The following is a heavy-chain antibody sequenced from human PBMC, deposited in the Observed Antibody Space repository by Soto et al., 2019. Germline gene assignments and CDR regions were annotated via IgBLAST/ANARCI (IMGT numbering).Heavy chain of an antibody. Sequence: ASVKVSCKASGYTFTSYGISWVRQAPGQGLEWMGRISAYNGNTNYAQKLQGRVTMTTDTSTSTAYMELRSLRSDDTAVYYCAGDIKFGEFLFLRGMDVWGQGTTVTVSS. J-gene: IGHJ6*02. V-gene: IGHV1-18*01. CDR1: GYTFTSYG. CDR3: AGDIKFGEFLFLRGMDV. CDR2: ISAYNGNT. D-gene: IGHD3-10*01.